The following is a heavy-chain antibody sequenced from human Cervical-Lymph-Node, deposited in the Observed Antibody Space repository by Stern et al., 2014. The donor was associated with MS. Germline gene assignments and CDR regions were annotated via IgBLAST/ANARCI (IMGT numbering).Heavy chain of an antibody. CDR3: ARRAAAVTYWYFDL. CDR1: GFTFDDYG. Sequence: EVQLVESGGDVVRPGGSLRLSCVASGFTFDDYGIGWVRQAPSKGLEWVSGVNWYGATTGYSDSMKGRFTVSRDNAKNSLYLQMHSLRAEDTAFYYCARRAAAVTYWYFDLWGRGTLVTVSS. D-gene: IGHD6-13*01. V-gene: IGHV3-20*04. J-gene: IGHJ2*01. CDR2: VNWYGATT.